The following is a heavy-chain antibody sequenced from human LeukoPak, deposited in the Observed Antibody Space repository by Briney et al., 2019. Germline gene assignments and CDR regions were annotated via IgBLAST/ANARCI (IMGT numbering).Heavy chain of an antibody. V-gene: IGHV5-51*01. D-gene: IGHD6-6*01. CDR3: ARQDSSSSSDY. CDR2: IFPGDSDA. CDR1: GYIFKNHW. J-gene: IGHJ4*02. Sequence: GESLKISCQGAGYIFKNHWIGWVRQTPERVLEWMAIIFPGDSDARYSPSFQGRVSVSVDKSIDTVYLQLDSLRASDTAIYYCARQDSSSSSDYWGQGTLVTVSS.